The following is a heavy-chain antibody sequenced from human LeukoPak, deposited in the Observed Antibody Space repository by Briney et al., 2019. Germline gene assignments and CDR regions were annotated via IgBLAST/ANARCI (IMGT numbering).Heavy chain of an antibody. CDR2: IYYSGST. CDR1: GGSISSYY. CDR3: ARGHSSSWYSFDY. V-gene: IGHV4-59*01. Sequence: PSETLSLTCTVSGGSISSYYWNWIRHPPGKGLEWIGYIYYSGSTNYSPSLKSRVTMSVDTSKKQFSLKVSSVIAADTAVYYCARGHSSSWYSFDYWGQGTLVTVSS. D-gene: IGHD6-13*01. J-gene: IGHJ4*02.